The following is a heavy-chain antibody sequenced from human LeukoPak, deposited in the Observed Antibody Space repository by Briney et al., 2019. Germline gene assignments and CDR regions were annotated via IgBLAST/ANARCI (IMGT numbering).Heavy chain of an antibody. Sequence: PSETLSLTRTVSGGSISSYYWSWIRQPAGKGLEWIGRIYTSGTTHYYPSLESRVTMTVDTYKNQFSLKLISVTAADTAVYYCARLSTVTTSFDYWGQGTLVTVSS. D-gene: IGHD4-17*01. J-gene: IGHJ4*02. V-gene: IGHV4-4*07. CDR1: GGSISSYY. CDR3: ARLSTVTTSFDY. CDR2: IYTSGTT.